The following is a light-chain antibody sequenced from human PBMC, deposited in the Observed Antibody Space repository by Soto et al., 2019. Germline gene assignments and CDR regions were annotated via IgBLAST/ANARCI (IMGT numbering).Light chain of an antibody. Sequence: QSALTQPPSASGTPGQSVTISCTGTSSDIGGYNYVSWYQQYPGKAPRLMIYEVSKRPSGVPDRFSGSKSGNTASLTVSGLQAEDEADYYCSSYEGSSKVVFGGGTKLTVL. CDR1: SSDIGGYNY. J-gene: IGLJ2*01. V-gene: IGLV2-8*01. CDR2: EVS. CDR3: SSYEGSSKVV.